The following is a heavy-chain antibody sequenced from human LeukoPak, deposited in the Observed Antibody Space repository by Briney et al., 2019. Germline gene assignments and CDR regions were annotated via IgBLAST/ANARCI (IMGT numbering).Heavy chain of an antibody. D-gene: IGHD4-11*01. V-gene: IGHV3-7*01. Sequence: GGSLRLSCAASGFTFSSYWMSWVRQAPGKGLEWVANIKQDGSEKYYVDSVKGRFTISRDNAKNTLYLQMNSLRAEDTAVYYCAREPTTVIPYYYYYYYMDVWGKGTTVTVSS. CDR3: AREPTTVIPYYYYYYYMDV. CDR2: IKQDGSEK. CDR1: GFTFSSYW. J-gene: IGHJ6*03.